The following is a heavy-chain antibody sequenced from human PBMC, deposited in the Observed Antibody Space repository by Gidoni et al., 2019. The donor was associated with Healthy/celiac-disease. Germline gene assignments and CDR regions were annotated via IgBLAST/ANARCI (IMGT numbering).Heavy chain of an antibody. V-gene: IGHV1-69*01. Sequence: QVQLVQSGAEVKKPGSSVQVSCKASGGTFSSYAISWVRQAPGQGLEWMGGIIPLFGTANYAQKFQGRVTITADESTSTAYMELSSLRSEDTAVYYCAQLGYSYVTTYYYYYMDVWGKGTTVTVSS. J-gene: IGHJ6*03. D-gene: IGHD5-18*01. CDR1: GGTFSSYA. CDR2: IIPLFGTA. CDR3: AQLGYSYVTTYYYYYMDV.